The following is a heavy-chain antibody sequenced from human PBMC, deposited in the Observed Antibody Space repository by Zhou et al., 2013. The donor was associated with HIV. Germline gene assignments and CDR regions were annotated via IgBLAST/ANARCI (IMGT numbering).Heavy chain of an antibody. CDR2: IFYTGST. CDR3: ARASYYYDSSGYLQANWFGP. CDR1: GGSISSHY. D-gene: IGHD3-22*01. J-gene: IGHJ5*02. V-gene: IGHV4-59*11. Sequence: QVQLQESGPGLVKPSETLSLTCTVSGGSISSHYWGWIRQPPGKGLEWVANIFYTGSTNYNPSLKSRVTISVDTSKNQFSLKVTSVTAADTAVYYCARASYYYDSSGYLQANWFGPWGQGTPGHRLL.